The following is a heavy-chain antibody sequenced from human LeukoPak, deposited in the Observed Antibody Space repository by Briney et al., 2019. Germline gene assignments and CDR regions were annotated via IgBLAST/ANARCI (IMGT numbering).Heavy chain of an antibody. CDR3: ARDNWFDY. J-gene: IGHJ5*01. CDR1: GFTFSFYS. V-gene: IGHV3-48*02. CDR2: ISTTSSTI. Sequence: PGGSLRLSCAASGFTFSFYSMDWVRQAPGKGLEWVPHISTTSSTIYYADSVRGRFTISRDNAKNSLYLQMNSLRDDDTAVYYCARDNWFDYWGQGTLVTVSS.